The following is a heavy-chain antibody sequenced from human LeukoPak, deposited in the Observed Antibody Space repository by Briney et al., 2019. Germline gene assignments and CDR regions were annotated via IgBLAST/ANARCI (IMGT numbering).Heavy chain of an antibody. CDR3: ARWLYNSGWAIDY. J-gene: IGHJ4*02. V-gene: IGHV3-7*01. Sequence: PGGSLRLSCAASGFTFSDYYMNWVRHAPGKGLEWVANIRQDGSAQFYADSVKGRFTISRDNAKNSLYLQMNSLRDEDTAVYYCARWLYNSGWAIDYWGQGTLVTVSS. CDR1: GFTFSDYY. D-gene: IGHD5-12*01. CDR2: IRQDGSAQ.